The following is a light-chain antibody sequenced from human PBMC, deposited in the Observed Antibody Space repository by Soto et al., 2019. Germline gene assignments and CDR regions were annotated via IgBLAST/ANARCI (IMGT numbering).Light chain of an antibody. J-gene: IGLJ7*01. CDR2: EVD. V-gene: IGLV2-8*01. Sequence: QSVLTQPPSASGSPGQSVSISCTGTGSDVGGYDYVSWYQQRPDKAPKLIIYEVDTRPSGVPDRFSGSKSGNSAYLTVSGLQTEDEADYYCSSYAGRNYAVFGRGTQLTVL. CDR1: GSDVGGYDY. CDR3: SSYAGRNYAV.